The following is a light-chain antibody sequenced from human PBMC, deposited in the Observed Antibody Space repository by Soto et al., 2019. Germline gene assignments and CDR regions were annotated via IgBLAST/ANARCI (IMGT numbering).Light chain of an antibody. V-gene: IGKV1-5*01. J-gene: IGKJ1*01. CDR3: HQYNSYSWT. CDR2: DAS. CDR1: QSISSW. Sequence: DIQMTQSPSTLSASVGDRVTITCRASQSISSWLAWYQQKPGKAHKLLIYDASSLESGGPSRFSGSGSETEFTLTNSSLQPDEFATYYCHQYNSYSWTFGQGTKVEIK.